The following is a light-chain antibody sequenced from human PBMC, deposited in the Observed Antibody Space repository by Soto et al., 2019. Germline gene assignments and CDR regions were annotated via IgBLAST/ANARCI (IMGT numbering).Light chain of an antibody. Sequence: EIVLTQSPGTLSLSPGERATLSCRASQSVSSSYLAWYQQKPGRAPRLLIYGASSRATGIPDRFSGSGSGTDFTLTISRLEPEDFAVYYCQQYGSSLLTFGGGTKVDIK. CDR3: QQYGSSLLT. V-gene: IGKV3-20*01. CDR1: QSVSSSY. CDR2: GAS. J-gene: IGKJ4*01.